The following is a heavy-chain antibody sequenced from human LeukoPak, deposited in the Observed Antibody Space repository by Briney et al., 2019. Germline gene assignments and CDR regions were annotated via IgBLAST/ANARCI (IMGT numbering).Heavy chain of an antibody. V-gene: IGHV3-30-3*01. Sequence: GGSLRLSCRASRFSFSDYDMHWVRQAPGKGLEWVAVISYDGSNKYYADSVKGRFTISRDNAKNSLYLQMNSLRAEDTAVYYCARGRIDIVVVPAAIYGDAFDIWGQGTMVTVSS. J-gene: IGHJ3*02. CDR2: ISYDGSNK. CDR3: ARGRIDIVVVPAAIYGDAFDI. D-gene: IGHD2-2*02. CDR1: RFSFSDYD.